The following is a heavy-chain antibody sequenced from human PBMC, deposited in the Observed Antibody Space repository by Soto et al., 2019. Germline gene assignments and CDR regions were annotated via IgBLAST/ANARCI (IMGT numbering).Heavy chain of an antibody. CDR3: ARGTSALEFDY. J-gene: IGHJ4*02. Sequence: QVQLQESGPGPVKPSETLSLTCTVSGGSISSYYWSWIRQPPGKGLEWIGFIYYSGSTNYNPSLKSRVTMSVDTSKNQFSLKVSSVTAADTAVYYCARGTSALEFDYWGQGTLVTVSS. CDR2: IYYSGST. CDR1: GGSISSYY. D-gene: IGHD1-1*01. V-gene: IGHV4-59*08.